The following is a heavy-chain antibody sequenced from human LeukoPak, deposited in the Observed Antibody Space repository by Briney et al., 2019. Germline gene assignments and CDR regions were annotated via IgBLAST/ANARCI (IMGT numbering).Heavy chain of an antibody. Sequence: PSQTLSLTYTVSGGSISSGDYYWSWIRQPPGKGLEWIGYIYYSGSTYYNPSLKSRVTISVDTSKNQFSLKLSSVTAADTAVYYRARGLAYCGGDCYSFDYWGQGTLVTVSS. V-gene: IGHV4-30-4*08. J-gene: IGHJ4*02. D-gene: IGHD2-21*01. CDR1: GGSISSGDYY. CDR3: ARGLAYCGGDCYSFDY. CDR2: IYYSGST.